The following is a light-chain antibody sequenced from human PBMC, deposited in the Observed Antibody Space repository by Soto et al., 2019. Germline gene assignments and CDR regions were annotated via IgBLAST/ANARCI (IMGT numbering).Light chain of an antibody. CDR2: DVS. V-gene: IGLV2-11*01. Sequence: QSALTQPRSVSGSPGQSVTISCTGTSSDVGGYNYVSWYQQHPGTAPKLMIYDVSMRPSGVPDRFSGSKSGNTASLTISGLQAEDEADYYCCSYAGSYTHYVFGTGTKVTVL. CDR3: CSYAGSYTHYV. J-gene: IGLJ1*01. CDR1: SSDVGGYNY.